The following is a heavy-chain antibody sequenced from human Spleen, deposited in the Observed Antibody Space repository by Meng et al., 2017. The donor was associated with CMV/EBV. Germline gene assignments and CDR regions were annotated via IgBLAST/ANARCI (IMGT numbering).Heavy chain of an antibody. V-gene: IGHV3-21*01. CDR1: GFTFSSYS. D-gene: IGHD1-26*01. Sequence: GGSLRLSCAGSGFTFSSYSMNWVRQAPGQGLEWVSSISSSSSHIFYADSLKGRCTISRDNAKNSLYLQMSSLRAEDTAVYYCARDGLSSGAFDIWGQGTMVTVSS. CDR3: ARDGLSSGAFDI. CDR2: ISSSSSHI. J-gene: IGHJ3*02.